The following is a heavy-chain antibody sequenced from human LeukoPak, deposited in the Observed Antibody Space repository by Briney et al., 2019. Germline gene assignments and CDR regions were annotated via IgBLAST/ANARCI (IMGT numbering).Heavy chain of an antibody. D-gene: IGHD5-18*01. J-gene: IGHJ4*02. Sequence: PGGSLRLSCAASGFTFSSYSMNWVRQAPGKGLEWVSSISSSSSYIYYADSVKGRFTISRDNSENMVYLQMNSLRAEDTAMYYCARDEGWIQLFFRGQGTLVTVSS. CDR3: ARDEGWIQLFF. CDR2: ISSSSSYI. CDR1: GFTFSSYS. V-gene: IGHV3-21*04.